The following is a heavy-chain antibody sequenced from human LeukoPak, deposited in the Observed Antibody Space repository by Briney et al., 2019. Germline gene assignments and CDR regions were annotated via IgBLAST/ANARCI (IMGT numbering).Heavy chain of an antibody. J-gene: IGHJ6*02. Sequence: SVKVSCKASGGTFSSYAISWVRQAPGQGLEWMGRIIPILGIANYAQKFQGRVTITADKSTSTAYMELSSLRSEDTAVYYCAREDYGDYGYYYYGMDVWGQGTTVTVSS. CDR1: GGTFSSYA. CDR3: AREDYGDYGYYYYGMDV. CDR2: IIPILGIA. D-gene: IGHD4-17*01. V-gene: IGHV1-69*04.